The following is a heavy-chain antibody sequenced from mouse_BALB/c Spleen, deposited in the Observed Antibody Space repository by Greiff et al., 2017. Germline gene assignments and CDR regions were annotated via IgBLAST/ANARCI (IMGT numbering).Heavy chain of an antibody. J-gene: IGHJ1*01. D-gene: IGHD1-1*02. V-gene: IGHV14-4*02. CDR2: IDPENGDT. CDR1: GFNIKDYY. CDR3: NGWAPYFDV. Sequence: EVQLHQSGAELVRSGASVKLSCTASGFNIKDYYMHWVKQRPEQGLEWIGWIDPENGDTEYAPKFQGKATMTADTSSNTAYLQLSSLTSEDTAVYYCNGWAPYFDVWGAGTTVTVSS.